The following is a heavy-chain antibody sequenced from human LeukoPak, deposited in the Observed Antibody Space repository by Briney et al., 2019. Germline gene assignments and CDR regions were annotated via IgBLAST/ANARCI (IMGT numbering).Heavy chain of an antibody. V-gene: IGHV1-69*13. D-gene: IGHD6-6*01. J-gene: IGHJ5*02. CDR3: ARWVEYSSSSGNWFDP. Sequence: GASVKVSCKASGDTFSSYAISWVRQAPGQGLEWMGGIIPIFGTANYAQKFQGRVTITADESTSTAYMELSSLRSEDTAVYYCARWVEYSSSSGNWFDPWGQGTLVTVSS. CDR1: GDTFSSYA. CDR2: IIPIFGTA.